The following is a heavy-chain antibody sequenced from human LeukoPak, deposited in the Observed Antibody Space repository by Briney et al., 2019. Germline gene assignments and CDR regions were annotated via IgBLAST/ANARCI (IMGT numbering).Heavy chain of an antibody. CDR2: IYYSGST. Sequence: SETLSLTCALSGGYVSVYYWSWIRQPPGKGLELIGYIYYSGSTDYNPSLKSRVTISIDASKNQFSLKVSSVTAADTAVYYCARLSAIRGSYYAVDVRGQGTTVTVSS. J-gene: IGHJ6*02. CDR3: ARLSAIRGSYYAVDV. CDR1: GGYVSVYY. V-gene: IGHV4-59*02. D-gene: IGHD3-3*01.